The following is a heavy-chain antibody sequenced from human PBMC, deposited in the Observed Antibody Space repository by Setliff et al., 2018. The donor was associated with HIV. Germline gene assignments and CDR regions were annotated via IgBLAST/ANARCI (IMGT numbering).Heavy chain of an antibody. CDR3: TRLRGYSYGLASYYYYYMDV. CDR1: GFTFSTYW. Sequence: GGSLRLSCAGSGFTFSTYWMSWVRQAPGKGLEWVGFIRSKDFGGTTEYAASVKGRFTISRDDSKSIAYLQMNSLKTEDTAVYYCTRLRGYSYGLASYYYYYMDVWGKGTTVTAP. J-gene: IGHJ6*03. D-gene: IGHD5-18*01. CDR2: IRSKDFGGTT. V-gene: IGHV3-49*04.